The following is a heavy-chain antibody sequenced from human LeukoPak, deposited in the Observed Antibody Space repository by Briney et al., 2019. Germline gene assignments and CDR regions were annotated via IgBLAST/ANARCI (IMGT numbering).Heavy chain of an antibody. CDR3: AKQGFTMVRGVIIY. V-gene: IGHV3-23*01. CDR2: ISGSGGST. D-gene: IGHD3-10*01. J-gene: IGHJ4*02. CDR1: GITLSNYG. Sequence: GGSLRLSCAVSGITLSNYGMSWVRQAPGKGLEWVAAISGSGGSTYYADSVKGRFTISRDNSKNTLYLQMNSLRAEDTAVYYCAKQGFTMVRGVIIYWGQGTLVTVSS.